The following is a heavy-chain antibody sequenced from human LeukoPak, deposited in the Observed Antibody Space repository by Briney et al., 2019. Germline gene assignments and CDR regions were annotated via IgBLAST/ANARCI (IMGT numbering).Heavy chain of an antibody. Sequence: ASVKVSCKASGYSFTSYDIIWVRQATGQGLEWMGWMNPNSGNTGYAQKFQGRVTMTRDTSISTAYMELSSLRPEDRAVYFCARQELEPWSPWAPTRSMDVWGQGATVSVSS. J-gene: IGHJ6*02. CDR3: ARQELEPWSPWAPTRSMDV. D-gene: IGHD1-26*01. V-gene: IGHV1-8*01. CDR1: GYSFTSYD. CDR2: MNPNSGNT.